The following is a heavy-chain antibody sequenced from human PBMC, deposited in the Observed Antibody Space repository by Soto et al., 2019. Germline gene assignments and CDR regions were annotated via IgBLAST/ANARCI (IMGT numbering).Heavy chain of an antibody. J-gene: IGHJ4*02. CDR2: IHPSGTT. Sequence: SDPLPPTYPIYGWAFSVFYWIWMRQPPGPGLDWIGEIHPSGTTNYNTSLKGRITISVDTSNNQSSLKMTYVTAVDTSVYYCARDKITGLFDYWGQGTLVTVSS. V-gene: IGHV4-34*01. CDR1: GWAFSVFY. CDR3: ARDKITGLFDY. D-gene: IGHD2-8*02.